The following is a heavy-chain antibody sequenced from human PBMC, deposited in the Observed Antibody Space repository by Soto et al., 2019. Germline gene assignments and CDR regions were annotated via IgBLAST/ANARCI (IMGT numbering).Heavy chain of an antibody. V-gene: IGHV3-53*01. CDR3: ARAGSPFDSDSSGYWGFDQ. CDR1: GFAVSNNY. J-gene: IGHJ4*02. Sequence: GWALRLSGVAAGFAVSNNYMNWVRQAPGKGLEWVSVVYSGGTTYYADSVRGRFTVSRDDSKNTLFLQMSSLRAEDTAVYYCARAGSPFDSDSSGYWGFDQWGQGTLVTVSS. CDR2: VYSGGTT. D-gene: IGHD3-22*01.